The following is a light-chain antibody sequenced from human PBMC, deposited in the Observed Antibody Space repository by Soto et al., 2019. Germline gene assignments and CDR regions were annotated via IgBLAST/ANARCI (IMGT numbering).Light chain of an antibody. CDR2: DAS. CDR1: QSISNW. J-gene: IGKJ1*01. V-gene: IGKV1-5*01. CDR3: QQYDSYSGT. Sequence: DIQMTQSPSTLSASVGDRVTITCRASQSISNWLAWYQKKPGKAPKLLIYDASTLETGVPSRFSGSGSGTEVTLTISSLQPDDFATYYCQQYDSYSGTFGQGTKVEIK.